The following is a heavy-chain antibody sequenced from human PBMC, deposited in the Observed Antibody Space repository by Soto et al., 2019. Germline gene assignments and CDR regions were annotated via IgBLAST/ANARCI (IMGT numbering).Heavy chain of an antibody. CDR2: INPNGGVT. J-gene: IGHJ6*03. CDR3: ARESGGATATLDYYYFYMDV. Sequence: QVQLVQSGAEVKRPGASVTVSCRSSGDTFNDYYIHWVRQAPGQGLEWMGWINPNGGVTKYAQKCQGWVSMTRDTSIRTVYMQLSRLRSDDTAVYYGARESGGATATLDYYYFYMDVWGTGTTVTVSS. CDR1: GDTFNDYY. V-gene: IGHV1-2*04. D-gene: IGHD5-12*01.